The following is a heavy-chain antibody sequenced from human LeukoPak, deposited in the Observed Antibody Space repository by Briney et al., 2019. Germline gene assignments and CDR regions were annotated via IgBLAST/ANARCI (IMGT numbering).Heavy chain of an antibody. D-gene: IGHD6-6*01. CDR2: IYYSGST. V-gene: IGHV4-39*07. CDR1: GGSISSSSYY. Sequence: SETLSLTCTVSGGSISSSSYYWGWIRQPPGKGLEWIGSIYYSGSTYYNPSLKSRVTISVDTSKNQFSLKLSSVTAADTAVYYCARGGRSSSGRMYFDYWGQGTLVTVSS. J-gene: IGHJ4*02. CDR3: ARGGRSSSGRMYFDY.